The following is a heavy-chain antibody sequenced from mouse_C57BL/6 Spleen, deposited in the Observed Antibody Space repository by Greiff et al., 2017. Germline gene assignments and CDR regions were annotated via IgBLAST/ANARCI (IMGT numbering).Heavy chain of an antibody. CDR2: IHPNSGST. D-gene: IGHD2-12*01. CDR3: ARYECDFAMDY. CDR1: GYTFTSYW. J-gene: IGHJ4*01. V-gene: IGHV1-64*01. Sequence: QVQLQQPGAELVKPGASVKMSCKASGYTFTSYWMNWVKQRPGQGLEWIGMIHPNSGSTNYNEKFKSKATLTVDKSSSTAYMQLSSLTSEDSAVFYCARYECDFAMDYWGQGTTVTVSS.